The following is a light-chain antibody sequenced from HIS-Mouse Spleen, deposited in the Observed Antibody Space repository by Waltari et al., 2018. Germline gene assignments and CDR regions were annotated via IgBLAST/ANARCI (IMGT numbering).Light chain of an antibody. Sequence: QSALTQPASVSGSPGQSITISCTGTSSDVVSYNLVSWYQQHPGKAPKLMIYEGSKRASGVSNRFSGSKSGNTASLTISGLQAEDEADYYCCSYAGSSTSVVFGGGTKLTVL. J-gene: IGLJ2*01. V-gene: IGLV2-23*01. CDR1: SSDVVSYNL. CDR2: EGS. CDR3: CSYAGSSTSVV.